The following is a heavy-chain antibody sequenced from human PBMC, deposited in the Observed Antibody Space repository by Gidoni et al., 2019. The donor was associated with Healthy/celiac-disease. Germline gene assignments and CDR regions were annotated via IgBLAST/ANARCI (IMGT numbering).Heavy chain of an antibody. CDR3: AREHGRV. CDR1: GFTFSSSG. CDR2: IWYDGSNK. J-gene: IGHJ4*02. V-gene: IGHV3-33*01. Sequence: QVQLVESGGGVVQPGRSLRLSCAASGFTFSSSGMHWVRQAPGKGLEWVAVIWYDGSNKYYADSVKGRFTISRDNSKNTLYLQMNSLRAEDTAVYYCAREHGRVWGQGTLVTVSS.